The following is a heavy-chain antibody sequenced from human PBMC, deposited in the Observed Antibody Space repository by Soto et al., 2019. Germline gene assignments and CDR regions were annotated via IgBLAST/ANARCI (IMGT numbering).Heavy chain of an antibody. Sequence: QVQLQESGPGLVEPSGTLSLTCAVSNCPGTSPTNWWSWVRQPPGKGLEWIGDIYHSGSTNYNPSLKSRVTISVDKSKKQFSLRLNSVTAADTAVYYCARGDDSGSWYYYYMEVWGKGTTVTVSS. V-gene: IGHV4-4*02. D-gene: IGHD3-10*01. J-gene: IGHJ6*03. CDR3: ARGDDSGSWYYYYMEV. CDR1: NCPGTSPTNW. CDR2: IYHSGST.